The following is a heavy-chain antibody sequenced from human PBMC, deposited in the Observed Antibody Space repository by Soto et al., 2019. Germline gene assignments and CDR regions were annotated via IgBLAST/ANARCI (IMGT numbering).Heavy chain of an antibody. CDR2: IYWNDDK. V-gene: IGHV2-5*01. Sequence: SGPTLVNPTQTLTLTCTFSGFSLSTSGVGVGWIRQPPGKALEWLALIYWNDDKRYSPSLKSRLTITKDTSKNQVVLTMTNMDPVDTPTFFVAHRDSGSAGSSTGGFDPGARETLVPVSA. CDR1: GFSLSTSGVG. J-gene: IGHJ5*02. D-gene: IGHD1-26*01. CDR3: AHRDSGSAGSSTGGFDP.